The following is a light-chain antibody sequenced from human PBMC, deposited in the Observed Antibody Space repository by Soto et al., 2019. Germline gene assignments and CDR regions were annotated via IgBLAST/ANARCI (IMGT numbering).Light chain of an antibody. CDR2: EVS. CDR1: SSDVGGYNY. CDR3: SSYTSSNTQV. V-gene: IGLV2-14*01. J-gene: IGLJ3*02. Sequence: QSVLTQPASVSGSPGQSITISCTGTSSDVGGYNYVSWYRHHPGKAPKLMIYEVSNRPSGVANRFSGSKSGNTASLTISGLQAEDEADYYCSSYTSSNTQVFGGGTKLTVL.